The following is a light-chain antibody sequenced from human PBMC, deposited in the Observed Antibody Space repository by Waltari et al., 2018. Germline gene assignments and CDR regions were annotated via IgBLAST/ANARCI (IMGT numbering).Light chain of an antibody. CDR1: SSNIGTNY. CDR3: ASWDDSLSGNV. CDR2: NHD. V-gene: IGLV1-44*01. J-gene: IGLJ6*01. Sequence: QSVLNQPPSASGTTGQRVTISCSGRSSNIGTNYVKWYQQRPGTAPKLLIYNHDHRPSGVPDRFSGSQSGTSASLAISGLQSEDEADYYCASWDDSLSGNVFGSGTKVTVL.